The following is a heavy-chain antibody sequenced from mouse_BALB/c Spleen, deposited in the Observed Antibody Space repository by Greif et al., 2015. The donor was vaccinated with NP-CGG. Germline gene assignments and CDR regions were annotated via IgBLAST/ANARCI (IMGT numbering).Heavy chain of an antibody. D-gene: IGHD1-1*01. Sequence: DVMLVESGGGLVKPGGSLKLSCAASGFTFSSYGMSRVRQTPEKRLEWVATISGGGSYTYYPDSVKGRFTISRDNAKNNLYLQMSSLRSEDTALYYCARQGGYYGSSSLYFDYWGQGTTLTVSS. J-gene: IGHJ2*01. CDR1: GFTFSSYG. CDR2: ISGGGSYT. V-gene: IGHV5-9-2*01. CDR3: ARQGGYYGSSSLYFDY.